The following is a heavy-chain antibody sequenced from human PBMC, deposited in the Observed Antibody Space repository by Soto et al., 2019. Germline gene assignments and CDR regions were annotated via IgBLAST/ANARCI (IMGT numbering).Heavy chain of an antibody. D-gene: IGHD6-19*01. J-gene: IGHJ4*02. V-gene: IGHV3-23*01. Sequence: GGSLRLSCAASGFTFSSYAMNWVRQAPGKGLEWVSGLSGSGTSTYYADSVKGRFTISRDNSRDTLFLQMNSLTADDTAVYYCAKATTNGGWFNPFDSWGQGALVTVSS. CDR2: LSGSGTST. CDR1: GFTFSSYA. CDR3: AKATTNGGWFNPFDS.